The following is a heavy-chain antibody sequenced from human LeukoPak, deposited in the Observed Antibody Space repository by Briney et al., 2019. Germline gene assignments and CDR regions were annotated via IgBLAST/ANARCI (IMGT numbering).Heavy chain of an antibody. CDR1: GGTFSSYA. D-gene: IGHD3-10*01. Sequence: SVKVSCKASGGTFSSYAISWVRRPPGHGLEWMGRIIPILGIANYAQKFQGRVTITADKSTSTAYMELSSLRSEDTAVYYCAGGQWYGSGSYYSYWGQGTLVTVSS. J-gene: IGHJ4*02. CDR3: AGGQWYGSGSYYSY. CDR2: IIPILGIA. V-gene: IGHV1-69*04.